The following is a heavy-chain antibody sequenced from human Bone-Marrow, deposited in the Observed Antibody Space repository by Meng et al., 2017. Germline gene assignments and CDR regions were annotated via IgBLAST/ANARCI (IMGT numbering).Heavy chain of an antibody. D-gene: IGHD3-22*01. V-gene: IGHV3-20*04. CDR2: INWNGGST. CDR3: ATTDYYDTSGYYPFDY. J-gene: IGHJ4*02. Sequence: GESLKISCAASGFSFSSYAMSWVRQAPGKGLEWVSGINWNGGSTGYADSVKGRFTISRDNAKNSLYLQMNSLRAEDTALYYCATTDYYDTSGYYPFDYWGQGTLVTVSS. CDR1: GFSFSSYA.